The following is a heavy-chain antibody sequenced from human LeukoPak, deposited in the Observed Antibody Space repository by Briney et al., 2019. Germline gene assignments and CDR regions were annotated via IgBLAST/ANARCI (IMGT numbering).Heavy chain of an antibody. J-gene: IGHJ5*02. CDR2: IYYSGST. D-gene: IGHD5-12*01. CDR1: GGSISSGGYY. CDR3: ARVPGYSGYDYAKRGWFDP. Sequence: SQTLSLTCTVSGGSISSGGYYWSWIRQHSGKGLEWIGYIYYSGSTYYNPSLKSRVTISVDTSKNQFSLKLSSVTAADTAVYYCARVPGYSGYDYAKRGWFDPWGQGTLVTVSS. V-gene: IGHV4-31*03.